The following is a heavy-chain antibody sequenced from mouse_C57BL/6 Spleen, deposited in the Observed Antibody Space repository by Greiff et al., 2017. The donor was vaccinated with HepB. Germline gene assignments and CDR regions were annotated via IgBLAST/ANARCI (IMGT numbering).Heavy chain of an antibody. D-gene: IGHD2-1*01. J-gene: IGHJ2*01. CDR3: ARGDYYGNYVSYFDY. Sequence: VQLVESGAELVRPGTSVKVSCKASGYAFTNYLIEWVKQRPGQGLEWIGVINPGSGGTNYNEKFKGKATLTADKSSSTAYMQLSSLTSEDSAVYFCARGDYYGNYVSYFDYWGQGTTLTVSS. V-gene: IGHV1-54*01. CDR1: GYAFTNYL. CDR2: INPGSGGT.